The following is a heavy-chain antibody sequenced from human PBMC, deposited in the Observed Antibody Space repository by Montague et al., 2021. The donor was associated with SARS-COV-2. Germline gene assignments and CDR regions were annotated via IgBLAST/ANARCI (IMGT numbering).Heavy chain of an antibody. J-gene: IGHJ5*02. D-gene: IGHD6-13*01. CDR1: GFTFSAYW. CDR2: IRADGTTT. V-gene: IGHV3-74*01. CDR3: VRAFSNSFKWFDP. Sequence: SLRLSCAASGFTFSAYWMHWVRQAPGQGLEWVARIRADGTTTNYADSVKGRFTISRDNAQVTVYLHMTTLTAEDTAVYYCVRAFSNSFKWFDPWGQGTLVTVSS.